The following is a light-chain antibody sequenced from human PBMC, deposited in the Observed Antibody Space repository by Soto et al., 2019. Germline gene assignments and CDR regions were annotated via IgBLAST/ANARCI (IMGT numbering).Light chain of an antibody. V-gene: IGLV2-8*01. Sequence: QSALTQPPSASGSPGQSVTISCTGTSSEVGGYNYVSWYQQHPGKAPKFLIFEVSRRPSGVPDRFSGSKSGNTASLTVSGLQVDDEADYYCSSYAGSNNPVIFGGGTKVTVL. J-gene: IGLJ2*01. CDR1: SSEVGGYNY. CDR2: EVS. CDR3: SSYAGSNNPVI.